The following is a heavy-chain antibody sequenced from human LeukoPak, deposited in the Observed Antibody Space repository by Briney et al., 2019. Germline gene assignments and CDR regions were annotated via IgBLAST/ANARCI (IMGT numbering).Heavy chain of an antibody. Sequence: GGSLRLFCAASGFTFSSYEMNWVRQAPGKGLEWVSYISSSGSTIYYADSVKGRFTISRDNAKNSLYLQMNSLRAEDTAVYYCAELGITMIGGVWGKGTTVTISS. V-gene: IGHV3-48*03. D-gene: IGHD3-10*02. CDR3: AELGITMIGGV. CDR2: ISSSGSTI. J-gene: IGHJ6*04. CDR1: GFTFSSYE.